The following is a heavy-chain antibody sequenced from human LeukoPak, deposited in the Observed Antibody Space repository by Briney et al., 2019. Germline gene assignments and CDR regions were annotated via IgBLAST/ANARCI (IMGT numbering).Heavy chain of an antibody. CDR3: ANFDY. Sequence: GGSLRLSCAASGFTFDDYAMHWVRQAPGKGLEWVSGISWNSGSIGYADSVKGRFTISRDNAKNSLYLQMNSLRAEDTASYYCANFDYWGQGTLVTVSS. CDR1: GFTFDDYA. CDR2: ISWNSGSI. J-gene: IGHJ4*02. V-gene: IGHV3-9*01.